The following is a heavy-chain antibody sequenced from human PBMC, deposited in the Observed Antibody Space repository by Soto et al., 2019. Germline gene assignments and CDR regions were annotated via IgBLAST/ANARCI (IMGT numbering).Heavy chain of an antibody. CDR3: ARSPPRVERNNYAGGWFDP. V-gene: IGHV1-8*01. D-gene: IGHD4-4*01. J-gene: IGHJ5*02. CDR2: MNPNSGNT. Sequence: QVQLVQSGAEVKKPGASVKVSCKASGYTFTSYDINWVRQATGQGLEGMGWMNPNSGNTGYPQKFQGRVTMTRNTSISTAYMELSSLRFEDTAVYYCARSPPRVERNNYAGGWFDPWGQGTLVTVSS. CDR1: GYTFTSYD.